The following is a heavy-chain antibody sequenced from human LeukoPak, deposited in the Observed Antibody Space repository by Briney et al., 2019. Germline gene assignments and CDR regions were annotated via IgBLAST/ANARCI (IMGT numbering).Heavy chain of an antibody. CDR1: GDSISSSY. CDR2: IYYSGRT. D-gene: IGHD3-22*01. CDR3: ARLKKTPTVYYYDSSGESDY. J-gene: IGHJ4*02. Sequence: SETLSLTCTVSGDSISSSYWTWIRQSPGKGLEWIGYIYYSGRTNYNPSLKSRVTMSVDTSKNQFSLTLRSVSAADTAVYYCARLKKTPTVYYYDSSGESDYWGQGTLVTVAS. V-gene: IGHV4-59*08.